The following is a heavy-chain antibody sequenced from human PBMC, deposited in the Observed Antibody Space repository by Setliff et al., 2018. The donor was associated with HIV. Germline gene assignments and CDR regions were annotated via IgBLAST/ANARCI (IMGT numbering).Heavy chain of an antibody. D-gene: IGHD3-10*01. J-gene: IGHJ5*02. V-gene: IGHV1-18*01. Sequence: GASVKVSCKASGYTFTSYGISWVRQAPGQGLEWMGWISAYNGNTNYAQNLQGRVTMTTDTSTSTAYMDLRSLRSDDTAVYYCARDDRGRLRGLGPFDPWGQGTLVTVSS. CDR2: ISAYNGNT. CDR1: GYTFTSYG. CDR3: ARDDRGRLRGLGPFDP.